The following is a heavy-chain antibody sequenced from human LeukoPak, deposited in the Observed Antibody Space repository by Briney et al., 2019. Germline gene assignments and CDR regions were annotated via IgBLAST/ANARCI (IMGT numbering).Heavy chain of an antibody. Sequence: SETLSLTCAVYGGSFSGYYWSWIRQPPGKGLEWIGEINHSGSTNYNPSLKSRVTISVDTSKNQFSLKLSSVTAADTAVYYCARLRGLYDSSGYYKLYYYYYMDVWGKGTTVTISS. D-gene: IGHD3-22*01. CDR3: ARLRGLYDSSGYYKLYYYYYMDV. CDR2: INHSGST. V-gene: IGHV4-34*01. CDR1: GGSFSGYY. J-gene: IGHJ6*03.